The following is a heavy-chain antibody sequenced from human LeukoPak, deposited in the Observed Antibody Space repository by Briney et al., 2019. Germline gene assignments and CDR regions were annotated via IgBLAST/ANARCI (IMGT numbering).Heavy chain of an antibody. CDR3: ARDVDTGYYMDV. J-gene: IGHJ6*03. Sequence: GGSLRLSCAASGFTFSSYAMSWVRQAPGKGLEWVSSISSSSSYIYYADSVKGRFTISRDNAKNSLYLQMNSLRAEDTAVYYCARDVDTGYYMDVWGKGTTVTVSS. V-gene: IGHV3-21*01. CDR2: ISSSSSYI. D-gene: IGHD5-18*01. CDR1: GFTFSSYA.